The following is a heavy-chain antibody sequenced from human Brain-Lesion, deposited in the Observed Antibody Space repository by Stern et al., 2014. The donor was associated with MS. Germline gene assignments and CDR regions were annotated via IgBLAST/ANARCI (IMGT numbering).Heavy chain of an antibody. Sequence: QVQLGQSGAEVKKPGASVKVSCKTSGYIFTGYYIHWVRQAPGQGLEWMAWINPNTGGTKYAQKFQGRVTMSRDTSISTAYVEPSSLTSDDTAVYYCARDQRGITIFGVVTDYYYLGMDVWGQVTTVTVSS. V-gene: IGHV1-2*02. D-gene: IGHD3-3*01. CDR3: ARDQRGITIFGVVTDYYYLGMDV. CDR1: GYIFTGYY. CDR2: INPNTGGT. J-gene: IGHJ6*02.